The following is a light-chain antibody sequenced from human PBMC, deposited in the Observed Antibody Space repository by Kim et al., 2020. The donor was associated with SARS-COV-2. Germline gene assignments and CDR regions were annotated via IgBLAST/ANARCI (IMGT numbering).Light chain of an antibody. V-gene: IGLV2-14*03. CDR3: TSFASGATPYV. Sequence: QSIIISCTGNTSDIGGYDFVSWYQQQPGKAPKLMIYDVTNRPSGVSHRFSGSKSGNTASLIISGLQAEDEADYFCTSFASGATPYVFGAGTKVTVL. J-gene: IGLJ1*01. CDR1: TSDIGGYDF. CDR2: DVT.